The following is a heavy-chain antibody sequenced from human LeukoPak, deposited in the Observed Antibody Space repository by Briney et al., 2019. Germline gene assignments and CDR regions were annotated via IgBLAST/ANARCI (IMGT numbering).Heavy chain of an antibody. Sequence: ASVKVSCKASGYTFTSYDINWVRQAAGQGLEWVGWMNPDNGNTFYAQKFQGRVTMTRDTSTSTVYMELSSLRSEDTAVYYCARVRAGTGYHDYWGQGTLVTVSS. D-gene: IGHD6-13*01. CDR2: MNPDNGNT. CDR3: ARVRAGTGYHDY. V-gene: IGHV1-8*02. CDR1: GYTFTSYD. J-gene: IGHJ4*02.